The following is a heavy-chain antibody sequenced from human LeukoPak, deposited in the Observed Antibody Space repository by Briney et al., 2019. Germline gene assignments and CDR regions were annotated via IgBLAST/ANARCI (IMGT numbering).Heavy chain of an antibody. V-gene: IGHV3-21*01. J-gene: IGHJ5*02. D-gene: IGHD6-19*01. Sequence: GGFLRLSCAASGFTLSSYSMNWVRQAPGKGLEWVSSISSSSSYIYDADSVKGRFTISRDNAKNSLYLQMNSLRAEDTAVYYCAKDGAIAVAGPNYNWFDPWGQGTLVTVSS. CDR2: ISSSSSYI. CDR3: AKDGAIAVAGPNYNWFDP. CDR1: GFTLSSYS.